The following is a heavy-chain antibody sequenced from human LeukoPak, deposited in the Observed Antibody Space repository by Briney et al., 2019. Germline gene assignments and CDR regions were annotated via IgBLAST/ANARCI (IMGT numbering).Heavy chain of an antibody. CDR3: ARGYRGAPTTVTTLHPVYFDY. V-gene: IGHV1-69*13. CDR1: GGTFSSYA. CDR2: IIPIFGTA. Sequence: ASVKVSCKASGGTFSSYAISWVRQAPGQGLEWMGGIIPIFGTANYAQKSQGRVTITADESTSTAYMELSSLRSEDTAVYYCARGYRGAPTTVTTLHPVYFDYWGQGTLVTVSS. J-gene: IGHJ4*02. D-gene: IGHD4-17*01.